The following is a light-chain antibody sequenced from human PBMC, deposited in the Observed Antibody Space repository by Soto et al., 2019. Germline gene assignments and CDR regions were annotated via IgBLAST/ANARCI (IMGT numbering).Light chain of an antibody. CDR3: QQDGETPQT. J-gene: IGKJ1*01. V-gene: IGKV3-20*01. Sequence: VLGHSPGTLCFSAGERATLSCRAIQSIGNNYLAWYQHKPGQAPRLLIGGASNRATGSPDRFSASGSGTDFTLTISSREPEEFAVYDCQQDGETPQTFGQGTKVDIK. CDR1: QSIGNNY. CDR2: GAS.